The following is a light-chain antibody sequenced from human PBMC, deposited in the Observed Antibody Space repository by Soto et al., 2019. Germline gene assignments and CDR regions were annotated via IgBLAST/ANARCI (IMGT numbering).Light chain of an antibody. V-gene: IGKV1-39*01. CDR1: QGISSY. Sequence: IQLTQSPSSLSASVGDRVTITCRASQGISSYLAWYQQKPGEAPKLLIYGASTLQSGVPSRFSGSGSGTDFTLTVSSLQPEDFATYFCQQSYSTPRTFGQGTKVDIK. CDR2: GAS. CDR3: QQSYSTPRT. J-gene: IGKJ1*01.